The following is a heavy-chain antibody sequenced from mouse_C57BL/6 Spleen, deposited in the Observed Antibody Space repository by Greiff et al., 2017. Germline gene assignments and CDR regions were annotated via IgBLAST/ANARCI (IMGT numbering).Heavy chain of an antibody. CDR1: GYSITSGYY. D-gene: IGHD1-1*01. J-gene: IGHJ1*03. CDR2: ISYDGSN. V-gene: IGHV3-6*01. CDR3: ARDYYYGSRYFDV. Sequence: DVQLQESGPGLVKPSQSLSLTCSVTGYSITSGYYWNWIRQFPGNKLEWMGYISYDGSNNYNPSLKNRISITRDTSKNQFFLKLNSVTTEDTATYYCARDYYYGSRYFDVWGTGTTVTVSS.